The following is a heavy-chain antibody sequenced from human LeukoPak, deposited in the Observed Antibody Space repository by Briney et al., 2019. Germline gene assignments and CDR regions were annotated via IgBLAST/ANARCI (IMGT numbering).Heavy chain of an antibody. J-gene: IGHJ4*02. CDR1: GYSISSGYY. CDR2: IYHSGST. Sequence: SETLSLTCTVSGYSISSGYYWGWIRQPPGKGLEWIGSIYHSGSTYYNPSLKSRVTISVDTSKNQFSLKLSSVTAADTAVYYCARDRNYGEIDHWGQGTLVTVSS. V-gene: IGHV4-38-2*02. CDR3: ARDRNYGEIDH. D-gene: IGHD4-17*01.